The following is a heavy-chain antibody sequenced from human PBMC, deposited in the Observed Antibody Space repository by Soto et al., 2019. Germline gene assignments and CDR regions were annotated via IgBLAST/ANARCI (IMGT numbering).Heavy chain of an antibody. D-gene: IGHD3-3*01. CDR1: NGSFTDYF. CDR3: VARGMTYDFLGGPPPFVP. V-gene: IGHV4-34*01. J-gene: IGHJ5*02. CDR2: INHRGCA. Sequence: PSETLSLTCAAHNGSFTDYFWSWIRQSPGRGLEWIGEINHRGCATYNPSLRSRVTISIDTSKNHFSLSLRSLTAAGTAVYYCVARGMTYDFLGGPPPFVPLGHGTLVTVSS.